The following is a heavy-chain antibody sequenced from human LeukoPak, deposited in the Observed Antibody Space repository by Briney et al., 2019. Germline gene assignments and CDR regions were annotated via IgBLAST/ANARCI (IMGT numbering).Heavy chain of an antibody. CDR1: GYSFTNYW. D-gene: IGHD4-17*01. V-gene: IGHV5-51*01. J-gene: IGHJ6*03. Sequence: GESLKISWKGSGYSFTNYWIGWVRQMPGKGLEWMGIIYPADSNTRYSPSFQGQVTISADKSISTAYLQWSSLKASDTAMYYCARHEYGDSFGVYYMDVWGKGTTVTVSS. CDR2: IYPADSNT. CDR3: ARHEYGDSFGVYYMDV.